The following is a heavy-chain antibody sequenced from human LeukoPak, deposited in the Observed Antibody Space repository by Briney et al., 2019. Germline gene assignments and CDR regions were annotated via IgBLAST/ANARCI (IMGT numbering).Heavy chain of an antibody. V-gene: IGHV4-34*01. Sequence: SETLSLTCAVYGGSFSGYYWSWIRQPPGKGLEWIGEINHSGSTNYNPSLKSRVTISVDTSKNQFSLKLTSVTATDTAVYYCARDVRFGDNNWFDPWGQGTLVTVSS. CDR1: GGSFSGYY. J-gene: IGHJ5*02. CDR3: ARDVRFGDNNWFDP. CDR2: INHSGST. D-gene: IGHD3-10*01.